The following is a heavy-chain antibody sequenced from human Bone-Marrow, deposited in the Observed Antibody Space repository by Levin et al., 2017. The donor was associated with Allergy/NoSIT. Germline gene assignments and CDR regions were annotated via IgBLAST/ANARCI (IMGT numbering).Heavy chain of an antibody. CDR1: GFTFDDYA. D-gene: IGHD1-26*01. CDR3: AKDTQWELYYDAFDI. V-gene: IGHV3-9*01. J-gene: IGHJ3*02. Sequence: SLRLSCAASGFTFDDYAMHWVRQAPGKGLEWVSGISWNSGSIGYADSVKGRFTISRDNAKNSLYLQMNSLRAEDTALYYCAKDTQWELYYDAFDIWGQGTMVTVSS. CDR2: ISWNSGSI.